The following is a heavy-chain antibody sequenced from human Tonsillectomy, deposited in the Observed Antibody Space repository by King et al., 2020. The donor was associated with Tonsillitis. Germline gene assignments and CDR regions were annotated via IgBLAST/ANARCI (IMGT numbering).Heavy chain of an antibody. Sequence: VQLVESGAELKKPGESLKISCKGSGYTFARSWIGWVRQMPGKGLEWMGIFYPGDSDTRYSPSFQGHVTISADKSISTAYLQWSSLKASDTAMYYCARGGWPQIQAPFFDYWGQGTLVTVSS. CDR1: GYTFARSW. D-gene: IGHD5-24*01. CDR2: FYPGDSDT. V-gene: IGHV5-51*01. J-gene: IGHJ4*02. CDR3: ARGGWPQIQAPFFDY.